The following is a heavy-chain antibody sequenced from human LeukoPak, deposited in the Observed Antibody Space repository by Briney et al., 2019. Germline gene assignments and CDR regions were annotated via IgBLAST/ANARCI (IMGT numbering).Heavy chain of an antibody. CDR2: IYHSGRT. V-gene: IGHV4-30-2*01. J-gene: IGHJ3*02. CDR1: GGSIMVAAYS. Sequence: PSETLSLTCTVSGGSIMVAAYSWSWIRQPPGKGLEWIGYIYHSGRTYYNPSLKSRVTISLDRSKNQFSLKLSSVTAADTAVYFCARGYGDNSGAFDIWGQGTVVTVSS. D-gene: IGHD4-23*01. CDR3: ARGYGDNSGAFDI.